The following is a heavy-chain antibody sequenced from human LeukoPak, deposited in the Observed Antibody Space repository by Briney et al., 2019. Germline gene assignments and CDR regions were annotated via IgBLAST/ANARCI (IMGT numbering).Heavy chain of an antibody. V-gene: IGHV4-34*01. D-gene: IGHD3-22*01. J-gene: IGHJ4*02. CDR3: ARGPPYEYDTSGYYRLDY. CDR1: GGSFIGYY. Sequence: SETLSLTCAVHGGSFIGYYWSWIRQSPGKGLEWIGEINHSGSTKYNPSLKSRVTISVDTSKNQFSLKLSSVTAADTAVYYCARGPPYEYDTSGYYRLDYWGQGTLVTVSS. CDR2: INHSGST.